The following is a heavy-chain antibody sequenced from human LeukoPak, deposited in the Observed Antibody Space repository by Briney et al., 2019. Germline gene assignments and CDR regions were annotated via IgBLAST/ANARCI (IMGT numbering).Heavy chain of an antibody. CDR3: VREGGPYPHYYYMDV. Sequence: GGSLRLSCAASGFIFNRYDIDCGRQAPGEGLGWGAFTNTYSTYIKYGDSVKGRFTITRDNANSSLSLKMNSMKVEDTAVYYCVREGGPYPHYYYMDVWGKGTTVAVSS. CDR2: TNTYSTYI. CDR1: GFIFNRYD. D-gene: IGHD3-16*01. J-gene: IGHJ6*03. V-gene: IGHV3-21*01.